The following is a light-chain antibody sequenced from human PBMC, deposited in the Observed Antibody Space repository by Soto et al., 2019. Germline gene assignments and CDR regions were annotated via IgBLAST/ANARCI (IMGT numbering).Light chain of an antibody. CDR1: QGISSW. V-gene: IGKV1-12*01. CDR3: QHYDNLPL. J-gene: IGKJ3*01. CDR2: AAS. Sequence: DIQMTQSPSSVSASVGDRVTITCRASQGISSWLAWYQQRSGKAPKLLIYAASSLQTGVPSRFSGSGSGTDFTLTISSLQPEDIATYYCQHYDNLPLFGPGTKVHMK.